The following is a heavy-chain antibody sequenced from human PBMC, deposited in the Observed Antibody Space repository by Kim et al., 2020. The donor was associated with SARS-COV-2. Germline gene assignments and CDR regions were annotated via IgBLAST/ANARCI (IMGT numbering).Heavy chain of an antibody. CDR2: ISYDGSNE. Sequence: GGSLRLSCAAPGFTFRNYVMHWVRQAPGKGLEWVGAISYDGSNEYYADSVKGRFTISRDNSKNTLYLQMNSLRAEDTAVYYCAKVYNILTGFYGPSPFQDWSEGTLLSVP. CDR1: GFTFRNYV. V-gene: IGHV3-30*18. D-gene: IGHD3-9*01. J-gene: IGHJ4*02. CDR3: AKVYNILTGFYGPSPFQD.